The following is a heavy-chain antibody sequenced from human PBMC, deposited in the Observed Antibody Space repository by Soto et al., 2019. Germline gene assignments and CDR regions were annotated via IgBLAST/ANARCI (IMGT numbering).Heavy chain of an antibody. J-gene: IGHJ3*02. D-gene: IGHD3-22*01. CDR2: IIPIFGTA. CDR3: ARGENRYYYDSSGHAFDI. Sequence: ASVKVSCKASGGTFSSYAISRVRQAPGQGLEWMGGIIPIFGTADYAQKFQGRVTITADESTSTAYMELSSLRSEDTAVYYCARGENRYYYDSSGHAFDIWGQGTMVTVSS. CDR1: GGTFSSYA. V-gene: IGHV1-69*13.